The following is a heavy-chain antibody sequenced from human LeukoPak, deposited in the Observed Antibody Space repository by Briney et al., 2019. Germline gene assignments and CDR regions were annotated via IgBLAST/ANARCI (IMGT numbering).Heavy chain of an antibody. J-gene: IGHJ5*02. CDR1: GGSFSGYY. Sequence: SETLSLTCAVYGGSFSGYYWSWIRQPPGKGLEWIGEINHSGSTNYNPSLKSRVTISVDTSKNQFSLKLSSVTAADTAVYYCARDESYYDFWSSYYQNWFDPWGQGTLVTVSS. CDR3: ARDESYYDFWSSYYQNWFDP. D-gene: IGHD3-3*01. V-gene: IGHV4-34*01. CDR2: INHSGST.